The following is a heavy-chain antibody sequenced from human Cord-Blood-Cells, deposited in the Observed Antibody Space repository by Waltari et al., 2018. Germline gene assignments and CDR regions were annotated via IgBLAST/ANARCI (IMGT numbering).Heavy chain of an antibody. CDR2: IWYDGSNK. J-gene: IGHJ4*02. Sequence: QVQLVESGGGVVQPGRSLRPSCAASGFTFSSYGRHWVRQAPGKGLGWVAVIWYDGSNKYYADSVKGRLTISRDNSKNTLYLQMSSLRAEDTAVYYCAREWELDYWGQGTLVTVSS. V-gene: IGHV3-33*01. CDR3: AREWELDY. D-gene: IGHD1-26*01. CDR1: GFTFSSYG.